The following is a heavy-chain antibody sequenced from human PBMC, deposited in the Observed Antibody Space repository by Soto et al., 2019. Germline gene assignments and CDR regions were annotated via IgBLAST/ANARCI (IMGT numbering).Heavy chain of an antibody. CDR3: GKNHIG. J-gene: IGHJ4*02. V-gene: IGHV3-7*01. D-gene: IGHD2-21*01. Sequence: EVQMVESGGGLVQPGGSLRLSCAASGFTINPYWMSWVRQAPGKGLEWVASTNQDGSTTYYVDSVKGRFTISRDNAKNSLYLQMNSLRAEDTAIYYCGKNHIGGGQGTLVTVSS. CDR1: GFTINPYW. CDR2: TNQDGSTT.